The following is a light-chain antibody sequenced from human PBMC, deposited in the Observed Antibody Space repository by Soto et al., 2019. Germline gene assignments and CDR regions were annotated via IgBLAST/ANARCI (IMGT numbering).Light chain of an antibody. J-gene: IGLJ2*01. CDR3: QSYDTNTVV. CDR1: SGSIGSNS. Sequence: NFMLTQPHSVSESPGKTVTISRTRSSGSIGSNSVQWYQQRPGSAPSIVIYEDDQRPSGVPNRFAGSIDRSSNSASLTISGLQTEDEADYYCQSYDTNTVVFGGGTKLTVL. CDR2: EDD. V-gene: IGLV6-57*04.